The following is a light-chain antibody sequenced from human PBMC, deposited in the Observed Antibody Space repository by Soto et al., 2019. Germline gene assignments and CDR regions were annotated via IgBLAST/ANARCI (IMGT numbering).Light chain of an antibody. J-gene: IGLJ1*01. CDR2: EVN. CDR3: CSYAGSTTYV. Sequence: QSALTQPASVSGSPGQSITISCTGTRSDVGSYNLVSWYQQHPGNAPKVMIYEVNKRPSGVSNRFSGSKSGNTASLTISGLQAEDEADYYCCSYAGSTTYVFGTGTKVTV. V-gene: IGLV2-23*02. CDR1: RSDVGSYNL.